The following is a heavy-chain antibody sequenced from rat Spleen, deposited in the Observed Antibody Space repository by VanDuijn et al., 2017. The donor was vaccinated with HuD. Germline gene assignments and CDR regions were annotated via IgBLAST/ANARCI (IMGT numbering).Heavy chain of an antibody. Sequence: EVQLVESGGGLVQSGRSMKLSCAVSGLTFNNYYMAWVRQAPTKGLEWVASVSHNDGSTYYPDSVKGRFTISRDNAKSTLYLQMNSLRSEDTATYYCTRGEDAWGQGASVTVSS. CDR3: TRGEDA. D-gene: IGHD4-2*01. J-gene: IGHJ4*01. CDR1: GLTFNNYY. V-gene: IGHV5-25*01. CDR2: VSHNDGST.